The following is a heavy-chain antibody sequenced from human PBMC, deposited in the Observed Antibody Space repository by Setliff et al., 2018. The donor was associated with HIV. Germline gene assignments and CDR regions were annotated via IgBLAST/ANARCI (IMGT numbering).Heavy chain of an antibody. V-gene: IGHV4-38-2*02. J-gene: IGHJ4*02. Sequence: SETLSLTCDVSGFSISSRYYWGWIRQSPGKGLEWIGNIYHTGSSYYNPSLNDRATISLDTSTNQFSLKLNSVTAADTAVYYCARDVLGLVISVYGFWGQGIPVTV. D-gene: IGHD3-9*01. CDR1: GFSISSRYY. CDR2: IYHTGSS. CDR3: ARDVLGLVISVYGF.